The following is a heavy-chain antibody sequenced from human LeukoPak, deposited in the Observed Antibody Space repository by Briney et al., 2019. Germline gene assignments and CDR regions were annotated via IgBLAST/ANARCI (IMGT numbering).Heavy chain of an antibody. CDR3: ARDGEYSSSHYYYYYMDV. Sequence: GGSLRLSCAASGFTFSSYSMNWVRQAPGKGLEWVSYISSSSSTIYYADSVKGRFTISRDNAKNSLYLQMNSLRAEDTAVYYCARDGEYSSSHYYYYYMDVWGKGTTVTVSS. CDR1: GFTFSSYS. CDR2: ISSSSSTI. J-gene: IGHJ6*03. D-gene: IGHD6-6*01. V-gene: IGHV3-48*01.